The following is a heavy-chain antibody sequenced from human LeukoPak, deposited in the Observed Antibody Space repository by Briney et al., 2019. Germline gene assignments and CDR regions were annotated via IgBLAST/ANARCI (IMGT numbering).Heavy chain of an antibody. CDR2: IYYTGST. J-gene: IGHJ3*02. Sequence: NPSETLSLTCTVSGGSISFYYWSWIRQPPGKGLEWIGYIYYTGSTNYNPSLKSRVTMSVDTSKNQFSLKLSSVTAADTAVYYCARAVDCSGGSCYPVAFDIWGQGTMVTVSS. D-gene: IGHD2-15*01. V-gene: IGHV4-59*01. CDR3: ARAVDCSGGSCYPVAFDI. CDR1: GGSISFYY.